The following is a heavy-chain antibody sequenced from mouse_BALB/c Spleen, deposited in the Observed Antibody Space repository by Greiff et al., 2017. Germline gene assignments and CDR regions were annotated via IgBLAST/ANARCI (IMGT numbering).Heavy chain of an antibody. D-gene: IGHD1-3*01. V-gene: IGHV1S137*01. Sequence: QVQLKQSGAELVRPGVSVKISCKGSGYTFTDYAMHWVKQSHAKSLEWIGVISTYYGDASYNQKFKGKATMTVDKSSSTAYMELARLTSEDSAIYYCARDNNGGSYAMDYWGQGTSVTVSS. J-gene: IGHJ4*01. CDR3: ARDNNGGSYAMDY. CDR1: GYTFTDYA. CDR2: ISTYYGDA.